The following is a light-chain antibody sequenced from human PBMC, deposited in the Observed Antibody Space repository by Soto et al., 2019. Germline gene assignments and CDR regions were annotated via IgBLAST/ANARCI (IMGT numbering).Light chain of an antibody. CDR2: AAS. V-gene: IGKV1-27*01. J-gene: IGKJ1*01. Sequence: IDVTNSLPSLCASGRERVTLTSGASQGIRNDLGWYQQKPGKAPKLLIYAASSLQSGVPSRFSGSGSGTDFTLTISSLQPEDFATYYCQKYNSAPLTFGQGTKV. CDR3: QKYNSAPLT. CDR1: QGIRND.